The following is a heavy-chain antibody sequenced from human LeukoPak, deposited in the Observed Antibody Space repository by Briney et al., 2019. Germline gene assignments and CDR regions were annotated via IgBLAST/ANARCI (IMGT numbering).Heavy chain of an antibody. CDR1: GGSISSSNW. CDR2: IYYSGST. J-gene: IGHJ3*02. Sequence: PSETLSLTCAVSGGSISSSNWWSCVRQPPGKGLEWIGYIYYSGSTNYNPSLKSRVTISVDTSKNQFSLKLSSVTAADTAVYYCANYGDYGAFDIWGQGTMVTVSS. V-gene: IGHV4-4*02. CDR3: ANYGDYGAFDI. D-gene: IGHD4-17*01.